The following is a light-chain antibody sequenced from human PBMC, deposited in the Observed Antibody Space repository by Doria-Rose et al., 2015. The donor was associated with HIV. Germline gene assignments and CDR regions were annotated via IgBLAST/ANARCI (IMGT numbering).Light chain of an antibody. Sequence: TQSPGTLSLSPGERATLSCRASQSFSSTYLAWYQQTPGQAPSLLIYDGSTRATGIPDRFSASGSGTDFTLTINRREPEDFALYYCHQYGTSWTFGQGTKVEI. CDR2: DGS. J-gene: IGKJ1*01. CDR1: QSFSSTY. CDR3: HQYGTSWT. V-gene: IGKV3-20*01.